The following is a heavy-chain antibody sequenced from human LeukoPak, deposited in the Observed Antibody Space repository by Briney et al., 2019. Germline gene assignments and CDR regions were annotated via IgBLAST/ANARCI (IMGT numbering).Heavy chain of an antibody. CDR3: SKDPNGDYIGAFDM. V-gene: IGHV3-53*01. CDR2: IYSGGST. CDR1: GFTVSSNY. J-gene: IGHJ3*02. D-gene: IGHD4-17*01. Sequence: GGSLRLSCAASGFTVSSNYMSWVRQAPGKGLEWVSVIYSGGSTYYADSVKGRFTISRDNSKNTLYLQMNSLRAEDTALYYCSKDPNGDYIGAFDMWGPGTLVTVSS.